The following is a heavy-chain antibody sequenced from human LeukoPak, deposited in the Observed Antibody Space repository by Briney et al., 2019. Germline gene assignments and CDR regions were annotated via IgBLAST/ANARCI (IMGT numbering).Heavy chain of an antibody. CDR2: IAGSSGYI. Sequence: PGGSLRLSCSASGFTFSSYAMHWVRQAPGKGLEWVSSIAGSSGYISYADSVKGRFTISRDNAKKSLYLQMTSLTAEDTAVYYCARDRGAYCGGDCYLGFDYWGRGTLVTVSS. CDR3: ARDRGAYCGGDCYLGFDY. CDR1: GFTFSSYA. V-gene: IGHV3-21*01. D-gene: IGHD2-21*02. J-gene: IGHJ4*01.